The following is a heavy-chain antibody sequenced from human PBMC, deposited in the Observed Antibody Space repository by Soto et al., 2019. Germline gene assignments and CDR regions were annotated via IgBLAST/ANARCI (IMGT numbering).Heavy chain of an antibody. D-gene: IGHD3-9*01. Sequence: ASVKVSCKASGYTFTSYAMHWVRQAPGQRLEWMGWINAGNGNTKYSQRFQGRVTITRDTSASTAYMELSSLRSEDTAVYYCATASPRYFDWYGFDYWGQGTLVTVSS. CDR2: INAGNGNT. CDR1: GYTFTSYA. CDR3: ATASPRYFDWYGFDY. V-gene: IGHV1-3*01. J-gene: IGHJ4*02.